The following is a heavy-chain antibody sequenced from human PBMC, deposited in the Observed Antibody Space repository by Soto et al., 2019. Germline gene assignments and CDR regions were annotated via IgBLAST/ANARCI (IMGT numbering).Heavy chain of an antibody. J-gene: IGHJ4*02. CDR2: ISGSGGST. Sequence: PGGALGLSCAASGFTFSSYAMSWVRQAPGKGLEWVSAISGSGGSTYYADSVKGRFTISRDNSRNTLYLQMNSLRAEDTAVYYGAKDPIAAAGTEGNWGQGPLVTVPS. CDR1: GFTFSSYA. V-gene: IGHV3-23*01. CDR3: AKDPIAAAGTEGN. D-gene: IGHD6-13*01.